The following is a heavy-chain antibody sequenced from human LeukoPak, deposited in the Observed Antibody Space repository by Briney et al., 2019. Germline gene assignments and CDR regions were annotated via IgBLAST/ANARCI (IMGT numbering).Heavy chain of an antibody. V-gene: IGHV3-21*04. CDR1: GFTFSSYS. J-gene: IGHJ4*02. CDR3: ARGGSIRPFDY. D-gene: IGHD1-26*01. Sequence: PGGSLRLSCAASGFTFSSYSMNWVRQAPGRGLEWVSSIRFTGSYIYYADSVKGRFTISRDNSKNMLYLQMNSLRAEDTAVYFCARGGSIRPFDYWGQGTLVTVSS. CDR2: IRFTGSYI.